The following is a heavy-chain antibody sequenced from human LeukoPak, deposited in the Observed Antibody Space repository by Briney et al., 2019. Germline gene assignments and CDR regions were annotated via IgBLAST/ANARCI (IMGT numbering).Heavy chain of an antibody. V-gene: IGHV3-21*01. CDR2: ISNSSSYI. CDR3: ARDEKWRVVVPAAIYY. CDR1: GVSFSGYY. Sequence: ETLSLTCAVYGVSFSGYYWSWIRQPPGKGLEWVSSISNSSSYIYYADSVKGRFTISRDNAKNSLYLQMNSLRAEDTAVYYCARDEKWRVVVPAAIYYWGQGTLVTVSS. J-gene: IGHJ4*02. D-gene: IGHD2-2*01.